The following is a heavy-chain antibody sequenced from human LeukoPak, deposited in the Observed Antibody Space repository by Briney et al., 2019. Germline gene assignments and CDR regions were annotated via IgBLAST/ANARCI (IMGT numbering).Heavy chain of an antibody. CDR1: GFTFDAYA. V-gene: IGHV3-9*03. Sequence: GGSLRLSCAASGFTFDAYAMHXXXXXXXXXXXXXSGINWSSDSVDXXXSXKXRXXXXRDNTKNSLYLQMNSLRVDDVALYYCGKGPGATITGFIDSWGRGTRVTVSS. CDR2: INWSSDSV. D-gene: IGHD5-24*01. J-gene: IGHJ4*02. CDR3: GKGPGATITGFIDS.